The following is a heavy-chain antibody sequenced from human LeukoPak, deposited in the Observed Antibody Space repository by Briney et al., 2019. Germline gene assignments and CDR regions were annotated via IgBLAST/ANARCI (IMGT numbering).Heavy chain of an antibody. CDR2: ISFDGSNE. CDR3: ARSHRSFASGSGDF. J-gene: IGHJ4*02. D-gene: IGHD3-10*01. CDR1: GFTFSAYA. V-gene: IGHV3-30-3*01. Sequence: GRSLRLSCAASGFTFSAYAMHWVRQAPGKGLEWVALISFDGSNEYYEDSVQGRFTISRDNAKNSLYLQMNSLRAEDTAVYYCARSHRSFASGSGDFWGQGTLVTVSS.